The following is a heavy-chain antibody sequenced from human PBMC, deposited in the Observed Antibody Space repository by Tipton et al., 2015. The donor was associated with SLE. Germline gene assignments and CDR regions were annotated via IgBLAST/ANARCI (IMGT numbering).Heavy chain of an antibody. J-gene: IGHJ4*02. CDR2: IFHSGST. V-gene: IGHV4-4*02. CDR3: ARVVSFYDFWSGYSG. CDR1: GGSMSSSNW. D-gene: IGHD3-3*01. Sequence: TLSLTCAVSGGSMSSSNWWSWLRQPPGKGLEWIGEIFHSGSTNYNPSLKSRVTISVDKSKNQFSLKLSSVTAADTAVYYCARVVSFYDFWSGYSGWGQGTLVTVSS.